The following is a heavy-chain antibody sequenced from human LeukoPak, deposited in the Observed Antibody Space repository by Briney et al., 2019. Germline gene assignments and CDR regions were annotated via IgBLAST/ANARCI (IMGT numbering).Heavy chain of an antibody. CDR3: AKDGWPSQGQWLEYYFDY. CDR1: GFTFSSYA. J-gene: IGHJ4*02. D-gene: IGHD6-19*01. Sequence: PGGSLRLSCAASGFTFSSYAMSWVRQAPGKGLEWVSAISGGGGSTYYADSVKGRFTISRDNTKNTLYLQMNSLRAEDTAVYYCAKDGWPSQGQWLEYYFDYWGQGTLVTVSS. V-gene: IGHV3-23*01. CDR2: ISGGGGST.